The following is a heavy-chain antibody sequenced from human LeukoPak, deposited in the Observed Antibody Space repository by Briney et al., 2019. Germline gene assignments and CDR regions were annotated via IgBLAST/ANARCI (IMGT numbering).Heavy chain of an antibody. CDR2: IRYDGSKE. CDR1: GFTFSSYG. J-gene: IGHJ4*02. CDR3: AKVSRYYCVDY. D-gene: IGHD3-10*01. V-gene: IGHV3-30*02. Sequence: TGGSLRLSCAASGFTFSSYGMHWVRQAPGKGLEWVAFIRYDGSKEYYADSVKGRFTISRDNSKNTLYLQMNSLKTEDTAVYYCAKVSRYYCVDYWGQGTLVTVSS.